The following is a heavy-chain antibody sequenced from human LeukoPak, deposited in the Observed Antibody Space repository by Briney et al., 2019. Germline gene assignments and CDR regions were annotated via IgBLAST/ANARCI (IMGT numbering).Heavy chain of an antibody. CDR2: IWYDGSNK. CDR3: TKGRPDYYGSGSPLDYFDY. J-gene: IGHJ4*02. Sequence: AGGSLRLSCAASGFTFSSYGMHWVRQAPGKGLEWVAVIWYDGSNKYYADSVKGRFTISRDNSKNTLYLQMNSLRAEDTALYYCTKGRPDYYGSGSPLDYFDYWGQGTLVTVSS. D-gene: IGHD3-10*01. CDR1: GFTFSSYG. V-gene: IGHV3-30*02.